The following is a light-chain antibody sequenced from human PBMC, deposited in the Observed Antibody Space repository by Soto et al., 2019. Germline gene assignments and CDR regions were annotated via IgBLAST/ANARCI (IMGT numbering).Light chain of an antibody. V-gene: IGKV3-20*01. Sequence: EIVLTQSPGTLSLSPGERATLSCRASQSVSSSYLARNQQKPGQAPRLLIYGASSRATGIPDRFSGSGSGTDFTLTISRLEPADFAVYYCQQYGSSPRTFGQGTKVEIK. CDR3: QQYGSSPRT. CDR1: QSVSSSY. CDR2: GAS. J-gene: IGKJ1*01.